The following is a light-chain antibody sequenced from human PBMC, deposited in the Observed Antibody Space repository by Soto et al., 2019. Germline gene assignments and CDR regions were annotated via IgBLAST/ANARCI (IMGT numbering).Light chain of an antibody. Sequence: QSPGTLSLSPGERATLSCRASQTISSNYLAWYQQKPGQAPRLLIYGASGRATGIPDRFSGSGSGTEFTLTISTLQSEDFAVYYCQQYNNWPWTFGHATKLE. J-gene: IGKJ1*01. CDR2: GAS. V-gene: IGKV3D-15*01. CDR3: QQYNNWPWT. CDR1: QTISSN.